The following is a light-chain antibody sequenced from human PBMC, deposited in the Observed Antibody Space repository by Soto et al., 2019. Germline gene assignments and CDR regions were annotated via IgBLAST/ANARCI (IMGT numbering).Light chain of an antibody. CDR2: EVS. J-gene: IGLJ1*01. Sequence: QSALTQPPSASGSPGQSVTISCTGTSSDIGTYDYVSWYQHLPDKAPKLIIYEVSKRPSGVPDRFSGSKSGNTASLTVSGLQAEDEGDYYCCSYGGGNNFYVFXTGTKLTVL. CDR1: SSDIGTYDY. V-gene: IGLV2-8*01. CDR3: CSYGGGNNFYV.